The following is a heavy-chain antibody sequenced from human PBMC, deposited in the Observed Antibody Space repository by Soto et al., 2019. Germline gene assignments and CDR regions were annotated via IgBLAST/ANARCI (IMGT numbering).Heavy chain of an antibody. CDR2: IYYSGST. D-gene: IGHD1-20*01. J-gene: IGHJ4*02. V-gene: IGHV4-39*01. CDR3: ATSQKGYNWNYFDH. Sequence: SETLSLTCTVSGGSISSSSYYWGWIRQPPGKGLEWIGSIYYSGSTYYNPSLESRVPVSVDTSKNQFSLKVSGVSAADTAVYYCATSQKGYNWNYFDHWGQGALVTVSS. CDR1: GGSISSSSYY.